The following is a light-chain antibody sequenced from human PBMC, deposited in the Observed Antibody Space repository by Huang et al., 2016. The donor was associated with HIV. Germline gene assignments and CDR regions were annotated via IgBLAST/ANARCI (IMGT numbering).Light chain of an antibody. CDR1: QSVSDND. CDR3: QSDT. CDR2: GAS. Sequence: EIVLTQSPGTLSLSPGERATLSCRASQSVSDNDLAWYQQKPGQAPRLLIDGASSTATGIPDRFSGSVSGTDFTLTISRLEPEDFALYYCQSDTFGQGTKVEIK. J-gene: IGKJ1*01. V-gene: IGKV3-20*01.